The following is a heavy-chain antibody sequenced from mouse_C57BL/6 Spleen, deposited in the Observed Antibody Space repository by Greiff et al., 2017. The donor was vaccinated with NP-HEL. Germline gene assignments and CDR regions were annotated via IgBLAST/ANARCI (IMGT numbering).Heavy chain of an antibody. CDR1: GYAFSSSW. CDR2: IYPGDGDT. Sequence: VQLHQSGPELVKPGASVKISCKASGYAFSSSWMNWVKQRPGKGLEWIGRIYPGDGDTNYNGKFKGKATLTADKSSSTAYMQLSSLTSEDSAVYFCARSGYVGMDYWGQGTSVTVSS. V-gene: IGHV1-82*01. J-gene: IGHJ4*01. CDR3: ARSGYVGMDY. D-gene: IGHD2-2*01.